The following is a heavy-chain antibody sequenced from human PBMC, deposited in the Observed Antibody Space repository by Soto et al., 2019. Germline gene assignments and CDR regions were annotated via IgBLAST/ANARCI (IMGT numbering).Heavy chain of an antibody. CDR2: IYPGDSDT. D-gene: IGHD4-17*01. CDR3: ARYPTLTDYFFHGMDV. J-gene: IGHJ6*02. V-gene: IGHV5-51*01. Sequence: PGESLKISCKGSGYTFTNYWIVWVRQIPVKGLEWMGTIYPGDSDTRYSPSFQGQVTISADRSISTAYLQWSSLKASDTGMYYCARYPTLTDYFFHGMDVWGQGTTVTVSS. CDR1: GYTFTNYW.